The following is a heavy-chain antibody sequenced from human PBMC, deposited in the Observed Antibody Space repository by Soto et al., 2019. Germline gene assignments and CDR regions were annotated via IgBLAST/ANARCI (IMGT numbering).Heavy chain of an antibody. Sequence: PGGSLSLACLASGFTFTDHYMDWVRQAPGTGLEWIARTKNKPNNYTTTYAASVKGRFTISRDDSESSLYLQMNNLKTEDTAVYYCAREIRRDYYYYYPLDVWGQGTTVTVSS. J-gene: IGHJ6*02. CDR3: AREIRRDYYYYYPLDV. V-gene: IGHV3-72*01. CDR1: GFTFTDHY. CDR2: TKNKPNNYTT.